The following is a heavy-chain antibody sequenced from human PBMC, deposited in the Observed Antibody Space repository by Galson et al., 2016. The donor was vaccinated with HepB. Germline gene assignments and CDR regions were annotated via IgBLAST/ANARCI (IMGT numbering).Heavy chain of an antibody. CDR1: AFSFSDHY. Sequence: SLRLSCAASAFSFSDHYMNWIRQAPGKGLEWVSYISSSSSLTNYADSVKGRFTIFRDNAKNSLYLQMNSLRAEDTAVYYCARGAISSDWYFDLWGRGTLVTVSS. CDR3: ARGAISSDWYFDL. CDR2: ISSSSSLT. J-gene: IGHJ2*01. V-gene: IGHV3-11*06. D-gene: IGHD5-24*01.